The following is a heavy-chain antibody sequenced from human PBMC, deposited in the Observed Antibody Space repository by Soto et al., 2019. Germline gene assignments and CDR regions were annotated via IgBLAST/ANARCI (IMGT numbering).Heavy chain of an antibody. CDR1: GGSFSGYY. CDR2: INHSGST. D-gene: IGHD6-19*01. CDR3: ERGVRGSGWFDY. J-gene: IGHJ4*02. V-gene: IGHV4-34*01. Sequence: SETLSLTCAVYGGSFSGYYWSWIRQPPGKGLEWIGEINHSGSTNYNPSLKSRVTISVDTSKNQFSLKLSSVTAADTAVYYCERGVRGSGWFDYWGQGTLVTVSS.